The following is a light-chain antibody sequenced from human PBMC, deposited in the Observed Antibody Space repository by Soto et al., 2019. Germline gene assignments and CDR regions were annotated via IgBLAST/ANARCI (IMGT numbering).Light chain of an antibody. CDR3: QTWGTGIHVV. V-gene: IGLV4-69*01. CDR1: SGHSSYA. CDR2: LDSDGSH. Sequence: QLVLTQSPSASASLGASVKLTCTLSSGHSSYAIAWHQQQPEKGPRYLMKLDSDGSHTKGDAIPDRFSGSSSGAERYLTISSLQSKDEADYYCQTWGTGIHVVFGGGPKLTVL. J-gene: IGLJ2*01.